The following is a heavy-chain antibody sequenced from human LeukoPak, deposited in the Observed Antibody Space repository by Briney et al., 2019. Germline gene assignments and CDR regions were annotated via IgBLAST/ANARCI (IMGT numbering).Heavy chain of an antibody. CDR2: ISSSGSTI. CDR3: ARSDEITVADSYYYYAMDV. D-gene: IGHD6-19*01. V-gene: IGHV3-48*03. CDR1: RFIFSNYE. Sequence: GGFLRLSCVASRFIFSNYEMNWVRQAPGKGLEWLSYISSSGSTIYYADCVKGRFTISRDNAKKSLYLQMNSLRAEDTAVYFCARSDEITVADSYYYYAMDVWGKGTTVTVSS. J-gene: IGHJ6*04.